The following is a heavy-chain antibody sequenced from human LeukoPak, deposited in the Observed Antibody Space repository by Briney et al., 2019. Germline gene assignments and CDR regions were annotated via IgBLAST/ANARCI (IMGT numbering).Heavy chain of an antibody. Sequence: ETLSLTCTVSGGSISSYYWSWVRQAPGKGLEWVSTIVGNGDSTYYADSVKGRFTISRDNSKNTLYLQMNSLRAEDTAVYYCAKGAFPTAMVTPYFDYWGQGTLVTVSS. CDR2: IVGNGDST. CDR3: AKGAFPTAMVTPYFDY. D-gene: IGHD5-18*01. J-gene: IGHJ4*02. V-gene: IGHV3-23*01. CDR1: GGSISSYY.